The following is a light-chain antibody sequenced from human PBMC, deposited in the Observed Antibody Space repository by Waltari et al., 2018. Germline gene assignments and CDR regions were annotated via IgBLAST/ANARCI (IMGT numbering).Light chain of an antibody. CDR1: QGISSY. J-gene: IGKJ1*01. CDR2: AAS. V-gene: IGKV1-8*01. Sequence: AIRVTQSPSSLSASTGDRVTITCRASQGISSYLAWYQQKPGKAPKLLIYAASTLQSGVPARVSGSGSGTDFTRTISCLQSDDFATYYCQQYYSYPRTFGQGTKVEIK. CDR3: QQYYSYPRT.